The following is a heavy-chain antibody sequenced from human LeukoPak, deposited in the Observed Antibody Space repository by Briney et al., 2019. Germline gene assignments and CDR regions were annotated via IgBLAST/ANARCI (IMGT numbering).Heavy chain of an antibody. D-gene: IGHD3-22*01. V-gene: IGHV1-69*13. CDR1: GGTFSSYA. Sequence: SVKVSCKASGGTFSSYAISWVRQAPGQGLEWMGGIIPIFGTANYAQKFQGRVTITADESTSTAYMELSSLRSEDTAVYYCARDSKGYYDSSGRPVFDYWGQGTLVTVSS. CDR2: IIPIFGTA. J-gene: IGHJ4*02. CDR3: ARDSKGYYDSSGRPVFDY.